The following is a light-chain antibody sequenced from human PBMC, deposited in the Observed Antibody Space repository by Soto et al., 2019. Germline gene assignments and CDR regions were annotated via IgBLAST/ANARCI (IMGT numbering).Light chain of an antibody. J-gene: IGKJ1*01. V-gene: IGKV1-5*03. CDR2: KAS. CDR3: QHYYSYSEA. CDR1: RGVSTW. Sequence: DIQMTQSPSSVAASVGDRVTITCRASRGVSTWLAWYQQKPGKAPKLLIYKASTLKSGVPSRFSGSGSGTEFTLTISSLQPDDFATYYCQHYYSYSEAFGQGTKVDIK.